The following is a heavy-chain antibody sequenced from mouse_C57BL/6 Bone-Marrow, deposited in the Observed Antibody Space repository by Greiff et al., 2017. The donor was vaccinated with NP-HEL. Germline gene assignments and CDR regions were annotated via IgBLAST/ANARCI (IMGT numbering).Heavy chain of an antibody. CDR1: GYTFTTYP. CDR3: ARRGYGSSYSFAY. J-gene: IGHJ3*01. V-gene: IGHV1-47*01. Sequence: VQRVESGAELVKPGASVKMSCKASGYTFTTYPIEWMKQNHGKSLEWIGNFHPYNDDTKYNEKFKGKATLTVEKSSSTVYLELSRLTSDDSAVYYCARRGYGSSYSFAYWGQGTLVTVSA. CDR2: FHPYNDDT. D-gene: IGHD1-1*01.